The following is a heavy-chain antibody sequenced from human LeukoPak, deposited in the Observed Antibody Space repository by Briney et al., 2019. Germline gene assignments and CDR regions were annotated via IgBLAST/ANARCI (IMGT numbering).Heavy chain of an antibody. CDR3: ARVSAWVSFDY. J-gene: IGHJ4*02. D-gene: IGHD1-26*01. CDR1: GGSISSGGYT. V-gene: IGHV4-30-2*01. Sequence: SETLSLTCAVYGGSISSGGYTWSWIRPPPGKGLEWIGYIYHSGSTYYTPSHKSRVTISVDSSKNQFSLKLSSVTAADTAVYYCARVSAWVSFDYWGKGTLVTVSS. CDR2: IYHSGST.